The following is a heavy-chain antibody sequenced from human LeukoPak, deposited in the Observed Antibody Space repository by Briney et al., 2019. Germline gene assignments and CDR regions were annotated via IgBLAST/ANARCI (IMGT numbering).Heavy chain of an antibody. CDR2: INWNGGDT. J-gene: IGHJ4*02. CDR1: GFTFDSYG. V-gene: IGHV3-20*04. D-gene: IGHD4-17*01. CDR3: AKLLNDYGDYYFDY. Sequence: GGSLRLSCAASGFTFDSYGTSWVRQAPGKGLEWVSGINWNGGDTTYADSVKGRFTISRDNSKNTLYLQMNSLRADDTAVYYCAKLLNDYGDYYFDYWGQGTLVTVSS.